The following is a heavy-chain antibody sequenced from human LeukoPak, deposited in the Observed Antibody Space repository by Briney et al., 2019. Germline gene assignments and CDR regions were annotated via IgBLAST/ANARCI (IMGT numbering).Heavy chain of an antibody. Sequence: GGSLRLSCAASGFTFSSYSMNWVRQAPGKGLEWVSSISSSSSYIYYADSVKGRFTISRDNAKNSLYLQMNSLRAEDTAVYYCAKANTPSYYDILTGYYDPYYFDYWGQGTLVTVSS. J-gene: IGHJ4*02. CDR2: ISSSSSYI. CDR3: AKANTPSYYDILTGYYDPYYFDY. D-gene: IGHD3-9*01. CDR1: GFTFSSYS. V-gene: IGHV3-21*01.